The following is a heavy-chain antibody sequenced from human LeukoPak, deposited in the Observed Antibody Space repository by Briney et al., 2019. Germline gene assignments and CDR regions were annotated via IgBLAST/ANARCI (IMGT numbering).Heavy chain of an antibody. J-gene: IGHJ4*02. D-gene: IGHD2-15*01. V-gene: IGHV3-33*01. CDR1: GFTFSSYG. CDR2: IWYDGSNK. Sequence: GGSLTLSCAASGFTFSSYGMHGVRQAPGKGLEWVTVIWYDGSNKYYADSVKGRFTISRDNSKNTLYLQMNSLRAEDTAVYYCATQSWVAAGDYWGQGTLDTVSS. CDR3: ATQSWVAAGDY.